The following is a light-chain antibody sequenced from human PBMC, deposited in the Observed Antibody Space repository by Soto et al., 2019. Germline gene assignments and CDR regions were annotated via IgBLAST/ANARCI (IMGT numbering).Light chain of an antibody. V-gene: IGKV1-5*01. CDR2: DAS. J-gene: IGKJ1*01. Sequence: DIQMTQSPSTLSASVGDRVTITCRASQSISSWLAWYLQKPGKAPKLLIYDASSLESGVPSRFSGSGSGTEFTLTISSLQPDDFATYYCQQYNSYSWTFGQGTKVDIK. CDR1: QSISSW. CDR3: QQYNSYSWT.